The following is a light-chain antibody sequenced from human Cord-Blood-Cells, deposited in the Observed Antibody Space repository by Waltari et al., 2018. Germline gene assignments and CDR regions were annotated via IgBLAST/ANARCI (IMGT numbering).Light chain of an antibody. V-gene: IGKV1-39*01. CDR2: AAS. J-gene: IGKJ4*01. CDR1: QSISSY. Sequence: DIQMTQSPSSLSASVGDRVTITCRASQSISSYLNWYQQKPGKAPKLLIYAASSLQSGVPSRFSGSVSGTDFTLTISSLQPEDFATYYCQQSYSTPPTFGGGTKVESK. CDR3: QQSYSTPPT.